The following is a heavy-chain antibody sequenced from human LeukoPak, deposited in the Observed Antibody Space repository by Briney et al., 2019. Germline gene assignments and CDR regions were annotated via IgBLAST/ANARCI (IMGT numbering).Heavy chain of an antibody. Sequence: SQTLSLTCAISGDSVSSNSAAWNWIRQSPSRGLEWLGRTYYRSKWYNDYAVSVKSRITINPDTSKNQFSLQLNSVTPEDTAVYYCARGSRWDRYGSGNRGTFDYWGQGTLVTVSS. CDR2: TYYRSKWYN. CDR1: GDSVSSNSAA. V-gene: IGHV6-1*01. D-gene: IGHD3-10*01. J-gene: IGHJ4*02. CDR3: ARGSRWDRYGSGNRGTFDY.